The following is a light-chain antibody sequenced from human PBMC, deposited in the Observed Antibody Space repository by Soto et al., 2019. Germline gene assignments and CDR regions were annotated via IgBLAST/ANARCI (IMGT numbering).Light chain of an antibody. CDR3: QQYNNWPPLSA. V-gene: IGKV3-15*01. CDR2: GAS. Sequence: EIVMTQSPATLSVSPGERATLSCRASQSVSSNLAWYQQKPGQAPRLLIYGASTRATGIPARFSGSGSGTEFTLTISSLQSEEFAVYYCQQYNNWPPLSAFGPGTKVDIK. CDR1: QSVSSN. J-gene: IGKJ3*01.